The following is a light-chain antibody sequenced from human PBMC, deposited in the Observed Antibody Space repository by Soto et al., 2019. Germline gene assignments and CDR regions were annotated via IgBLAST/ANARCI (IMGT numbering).Light chain of an antibody. CDR1: QSIRSNY. V-gene: IGKV3-20*01. CDR3: HQYDSWT. Sequence: EIVLTQSPGTLSLSPGERATLSCRASQSIRSNYLAWYHQKAGQAPRLLIYGASNRATGIPDRFSGRGSGTDFTLTISRLEPEDFAVYYCHQYDSWTFGQGTKVEIK. CDR2: GAS. J-gene: IGKJ1*01.